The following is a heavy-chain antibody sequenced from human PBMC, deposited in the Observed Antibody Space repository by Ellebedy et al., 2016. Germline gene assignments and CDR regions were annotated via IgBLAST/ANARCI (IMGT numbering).Heavy chain of an antibody. D-gene: IGHD3-10*01. V-gene: IGHV3-23*01. Sequence: GESLKISCRASGFSFSTYAMRWVRQVPGKGLECVSGISGSGETTSYTGSVRGRFTISRDNSNNKLYLQMHGLRMEDTAVYYCAKDRRDYYYGSGNYYNSRDYYYGLDVWGRGTTVTVSS. J-gene: IGHJ6*02. CDR2: ISGSGETT. CDR1: GFSFSTYA. CDR3: AKDRRDYYYGSGNYYNSRDYYYGLDV.